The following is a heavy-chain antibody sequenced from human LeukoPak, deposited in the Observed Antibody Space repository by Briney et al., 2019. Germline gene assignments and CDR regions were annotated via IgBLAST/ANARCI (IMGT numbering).Heavy chain of an antibody. Sequence: SETLSLTCAVYGGSFSGYYRSWIRQPPGKGLEWIGEINHSGSTNYNPSLKSRVTISVDTSKNQFSLKLSSVTAADTAVYYCARVNTVTTSPDQYYFDYWGQGTLVTVSS. CDR1: GGSFSGYY. J-gene: IGHJ4*02. CDR3: ARVNTVTTSPDQYYFDY. D-gene: IGHD4-11*01. V-gene: IGHV4-34*01. CDR2: INHSGST.